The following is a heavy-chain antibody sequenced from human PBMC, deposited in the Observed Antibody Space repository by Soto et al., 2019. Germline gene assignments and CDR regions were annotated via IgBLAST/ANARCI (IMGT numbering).Heavy chain of an antibody. CDR2: ISDGAGAT. J-gene: IGHJ4*02. CDR1: GFAFSNYA. CDR3: AKGRTFFDF. V-gene: IGHV3-23*01. Sequence: EVHLLESGGGLVQPGGSLRISCAASGFAFSNYAMTWVRQAPGKGLEWVSDISDGAGATHYADSVKGRFTISRDDSKNTLYLQLDRLTAEDAAVYYCAKGRTFFDFWGQGTLVYVSS. D-gene: IGHD3-16*01.